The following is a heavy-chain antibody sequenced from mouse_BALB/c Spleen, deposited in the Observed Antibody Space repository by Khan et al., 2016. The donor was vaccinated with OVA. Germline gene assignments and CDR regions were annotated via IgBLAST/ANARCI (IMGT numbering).Heavy chain of an antibody. J-gene: IGHJ2*01. CDR2: ISSGGGTYI. Sequence: EVELVESGGDLVKPGDSLTLSCTASGFTFSKYAMSWVRQTPEKRLEWVATISSGGGTYIYYPDSVKGRFTIFRDNAKNSLYLQMSSLRSEDTAMYYCSRVYFGYFDYWGPGTTLTVSS. V-gene: IGHV5-9-3*01. CDR3: SRVYFGYFDY. D-gene: IGHD1-1*01. CDR1: GFTFSKYA.